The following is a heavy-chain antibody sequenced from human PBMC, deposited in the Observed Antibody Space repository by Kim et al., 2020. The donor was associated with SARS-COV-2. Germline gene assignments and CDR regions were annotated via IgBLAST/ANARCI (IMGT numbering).Heavy chain of an antibody. Sequence: GGSLRLSCGASGFTFSDSAMHWVRRASGKGLEWVGRIRSKVNGYATAYSASVIGRFTISRDDSRNTAYLQMNSLKTEDTAADYCTRVPGTTLAFWYAFD. D-gene: IGHD1-1*01. V-gene: IGHV3-73*01. CDR2: IRSKVNGYAT. J-gene: IGHJ3*02. CDR1: GFTFSDSA. CDR3: TRVPGTTLAFWYAFD.